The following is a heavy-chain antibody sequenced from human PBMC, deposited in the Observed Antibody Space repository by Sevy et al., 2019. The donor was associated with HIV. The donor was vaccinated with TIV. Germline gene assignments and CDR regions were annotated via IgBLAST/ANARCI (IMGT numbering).Heavy chain of an antibody. J-gene: IGHJ4*02. V-gene: IGHV3-64*01. Sequence: GGSLRLSCAASGFTFSSYSMHWVRQTPGKGLEYVSVISSNGGSTYYANSVKGRFTISRDNSKNMLYLQMDSLRPEDMAVYYCTRGAAHYYDNSGYYWFDYWGQGTLVTVSS. CDR3: TRGAAHYYDNSGYYWFDY. CDR1: GFTFSSYS. D-gene: IGHD3-22*01. CDR2: ISSNGGST.